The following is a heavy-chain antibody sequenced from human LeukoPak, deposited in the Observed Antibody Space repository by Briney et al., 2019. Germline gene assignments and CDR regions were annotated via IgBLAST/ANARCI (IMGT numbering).Heavy chain of an antibody. V-gene: IGHV4-30-4*08. CDR3: ARVRIQLWLRDAFDI. CDR1: GGSISSGGYY. D-gene: IGHD5-18*01. J-gene: IGHJ3*02. Sequence: SETLSLTCTVSGGSISSGGYYWSWIRQHPGKGLEWIGYIYYSGSTYYNPSLKSRVTISVDTSKNQFSLKLSSVTAADTAVYYCARVRIQLWLRDAFDIWGQGTMVTVSS. CDR2: IYYSGST.